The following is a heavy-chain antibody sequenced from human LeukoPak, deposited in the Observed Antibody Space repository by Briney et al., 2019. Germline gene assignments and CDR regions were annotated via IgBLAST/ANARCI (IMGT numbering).Heavy chain of an antibody. CDR3: VREEVIFGVISVYYYYYMDV. CDR2: ISPTGNT. J-gene: IGHJ6*03. V-gene: IGHV4-4*07. D-gene: IGHD3-3*01. Sequence: PSQTLSLTCTVSVGSFSNHYWTWIRQPAGHGLKWIGRISPTGNTNYSASLDSRVSMSMGTSKNQFSLRLTSVAAADTAVYYCVREEVIFGVISVYYYYYMDVWGKGTTVTVSS. CDR1: VGSFSNHY.